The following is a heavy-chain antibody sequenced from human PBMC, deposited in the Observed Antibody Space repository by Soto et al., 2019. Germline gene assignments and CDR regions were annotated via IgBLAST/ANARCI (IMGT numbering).Heavy chain of an antibody. V-gene: IGHV3-11*01. CDR1: GFTFSDYY. Sequence: QVQLVESGGGLVQTSGSLRIACVASGFTFSDYYMSWVRQAPGKGLEWVSYISSSGNTIYYADSVNGRFTISRDNAKNSVYLQMNSLRAEDTALYFCAKMSSENYYDPVFSWGQGTLVTVSS. CDR2: ISSSGNTI. CDR3: AKMSSENYYDPVFS. J-gene: IGHJ4*02. D-gene: IGHD3-22*01.